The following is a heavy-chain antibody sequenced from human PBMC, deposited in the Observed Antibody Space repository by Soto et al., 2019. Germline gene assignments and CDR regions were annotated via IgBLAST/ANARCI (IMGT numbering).Heavy chain of an antibody. CDR3: ARGWDSSGYYFDY. V-gene: IGHV3-11*01. J-gene: IGHJ4*02. CDR1: GFTFSDYY. CDR2: ISSSGSII. D-gene: IGHD3-22*01. Sequence: GGSLRLSCAASGFTFSDYYMSWIRQAPGKGLEWISYISSSGSIIYYADSVKGRFTISRDNAKNSLYLEVNSLIAEDTAVYYCARGWDSSGYYFDYWGQGTLVTVSS.